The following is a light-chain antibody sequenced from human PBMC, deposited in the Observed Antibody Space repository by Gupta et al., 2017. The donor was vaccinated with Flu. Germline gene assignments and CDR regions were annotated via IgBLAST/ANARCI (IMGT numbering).Light chain of an antibody. V-gene: IGKV1-33*01. CDR3: QQDVKFPLT. Sequence: DIQMTQSPSSLSASVGDRITITCQASQDITNFVNWYQQRPGQAPRLLIYDASNLEPRVPSKFSGSGSGTHFTFSIDGLQPGDVATYYCQQDVKFPLTFGGGTTVPI. CDR2: DAS. J-gene: IGKJ4*01. CDR1: QDITNF.